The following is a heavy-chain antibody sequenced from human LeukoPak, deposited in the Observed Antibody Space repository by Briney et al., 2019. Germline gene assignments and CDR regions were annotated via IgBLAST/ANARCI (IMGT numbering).Heavy chain of an antibody. CDR3: AKSPRGSWYPFDY. V-gene: IGHV3-23*01. J-gene: IGHJ4*02. D-gene: IGHD6-13*01. Sequence: SGGSLRLSYAASGFTFSSYAMSWVGQAQGNGLHWVSAISGSGGSTYYADSVKGRFTISRDNSKNTLYLQMNSLRAEDTAVYYCAKSPRGSWYPFDYWGQGTLVTVSS. CDR1: GFTFSSYA. CDR2: ISGSGGST.